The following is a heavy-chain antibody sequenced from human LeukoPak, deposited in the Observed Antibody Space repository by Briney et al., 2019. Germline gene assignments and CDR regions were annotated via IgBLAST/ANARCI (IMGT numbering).Heavy chain of an antibody. CDR2: ISVYSGNT. CDR1: GYTFSSYA. J-gene: IGHJ3*02. CDR3: ARDSGITNMFGGGRGSALEEPNDVFDI. D-gene: IGHD3-16*01. V-gene: IGHV1-18*01. Sequence: ASVKVSCKASGYTFSSYAMTWVRQAPGQGLEWMGWISVYSGNTNYAQKFQGRVTMTTDTSTSTANMELRSLRSDDTAVYYCARDSGITNMFGGGRGSALEEPNDVFDIWGQGTMVIVSS.